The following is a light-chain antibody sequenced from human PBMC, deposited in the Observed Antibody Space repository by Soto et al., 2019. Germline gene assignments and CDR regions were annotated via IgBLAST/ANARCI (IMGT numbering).Light chain of an antibody. CDR1: QSVLYSSNNKNY. V-gene: IGKV4-1*01. CDR3: QQYFSTPLT. Sequence: DIVMTQSPDSLAVSLGERATINCKSSQSVLYSSNNKNYLAWYQQKPGQPPKLLIYWASTRESGVPDRFSGSGSGTDFTLTSSSLQAEDVAVYYCQQYFSTPLTFGGGTKVVIK. CDR2: WAS. J-gene: IGKJ4*01.